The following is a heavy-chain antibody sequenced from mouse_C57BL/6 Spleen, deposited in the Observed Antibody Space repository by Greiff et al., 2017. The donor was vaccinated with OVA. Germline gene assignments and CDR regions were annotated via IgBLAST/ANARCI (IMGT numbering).Heavy chain of an antibody. Sequence: EVQLQQSGAELVKPGASVKLSCTASGFNIKDYYMHWVKQRTEQGLEWIGRIDPEDGDTKYAPKFQGKATITADTSSNTAYLQLSSLTSEDTAVYYGARWGGNYGGYYFDYWGKGTTLTVSS. V-gene: IGHV14-2*01. CDR3: ARWGGNYGGYYFDY. D-gene: IGHD2-1*01. J-gene: IGHJ2*01. CDR2: IDPEDGDT. CDR1: GFNIKDYY.